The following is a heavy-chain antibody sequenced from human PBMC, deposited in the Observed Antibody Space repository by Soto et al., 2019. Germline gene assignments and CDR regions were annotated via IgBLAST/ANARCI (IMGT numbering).Heavy chain of an antibody. CDR2: INPNSGGT. D-gene: IGHD6-13*01. V-gene: IGHV1-2*04. J-gene: IGHJ5*02. CDR1: GYTFTGYY. Sequence: QVQLVQSGAEVKKPGASVKVSCKASGYTFTGYYMHWVRQAPGQGLEWMGWINPNSGGTNYAQKFQGWVTMTRDTSISTAYMELSRLRSDDTAVYYCAREVAAVGRGGRSGWFDPWGQGTLVTVSS. CDR3: AREVAAVGRGGRSGWFDP.